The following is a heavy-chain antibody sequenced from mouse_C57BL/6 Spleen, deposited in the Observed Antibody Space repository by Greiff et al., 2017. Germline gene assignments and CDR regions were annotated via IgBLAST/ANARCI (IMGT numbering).Heavy chain of an antibody. D-gene: IGHD2-4*01. V-gene: IGHV1-64*01. CDR3: ARYDYDNGFAY. Sequence: QVQLQQPGAELVKPGASVKLSCKASGYTFTSYWMHWVKQRPGQGLERIGMIHPNSGSTNYNEKFKSKATLTVDKSSSTAYMQLSSLTSEDSAVYYCARYDYDNGFAYWGQGTLVTVSA. CDR2: IHPNSGST. J-gene: IGHJ3*01. CDR1: GYTFTSYW.